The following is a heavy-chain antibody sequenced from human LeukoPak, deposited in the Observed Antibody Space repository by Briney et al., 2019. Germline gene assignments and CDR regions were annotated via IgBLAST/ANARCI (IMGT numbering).Heavy chain of an antibody. V-gene: IGHV1-24*01. CDR2: FDPEDGET. J-gene: IGHJ6*02. D-gene: IGHD1-26*01. Sequence: ALVKVSCKVSGYTLTELSMHWVRQAPGKGLEWMGGFDPEDGETIYAQKFQGRVTMTEDTSTDTAYMELNSLRSEDTAVYYCATKLRYYYGMDVWGQGTTVTVSS. CDR1: GYTLTELS. CDR3: ATKLRYYYGMDV.